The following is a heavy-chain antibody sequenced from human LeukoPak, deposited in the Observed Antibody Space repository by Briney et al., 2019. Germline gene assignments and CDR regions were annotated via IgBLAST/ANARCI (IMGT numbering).Heavy chain of an antibody. Sequence: GGSLRLSCAASGFTVSSYWMSWVRQPPGKGLEWVANIKQDGSEKYYVDSVKGRFTISRDNAKNSLYLQMNSLRAEDTAVYYCAREPADYWGQGTLVTVSS. D-gene: IGHD2-2*01. CDR3: AREPADY. J-gene: IGHJ4*02. V-gene: IGHV3-7*01. CDR1: GFTVSSYW. CDR2: IKQDGSEK.